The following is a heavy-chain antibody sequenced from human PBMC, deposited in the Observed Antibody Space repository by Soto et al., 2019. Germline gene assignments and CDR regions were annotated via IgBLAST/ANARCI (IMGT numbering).Heavy chain of an antibody. Sequence: PGGSLRLSCAASGFTFSSYAMHWVRQAPGKGLEWVAVISYDGSNKYYADSVKGRFTISRDNSKNTLYLQMNSLRAEDTAVYYCATGPIAVADTHDAFDIWGQGTMVTVS. CDR1: GFTFSSYA. CDR2: ISYDGSNK. D-gene: IGHD6-19*01. V-gene: IGHV3-30-3*01. CDR3: ATGPIAVADTHDAFDI. J-gene: IGHJ3*02.